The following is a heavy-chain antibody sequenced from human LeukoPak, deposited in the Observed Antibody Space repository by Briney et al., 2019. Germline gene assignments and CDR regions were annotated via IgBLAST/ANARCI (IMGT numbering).Heavy chain of an antibody. V-gene: IGHV4-34*01. Sequence: SETLSLTCAVYGGSFSGYYWSWIRQPPGKGLEWIGEINHSGSTNYNPSLKSRVTISVDTSKNQFSLKLSSVTAADTAVYYCARGRYSSGWYRAVPFDYWGQGTLVTVSS. CDR3: ARGRYSSGWYRAVPFDY. CDR1: GGSFSGYY. D-gene: IGHD6-19*01. J-gene: IGHJ4*02. CDR2: INHSGST.